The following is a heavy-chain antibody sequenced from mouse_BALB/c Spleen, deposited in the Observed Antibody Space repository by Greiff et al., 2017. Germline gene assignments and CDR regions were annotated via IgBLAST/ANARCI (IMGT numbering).Heavy chain of an antibody. V-gene: IGHV2-6-4*01. Sequence: VKLVESGPGLVAPSQSLSITCTISGFSLSRYSVHWVRQPPGKGLEWLGMIWGGGSTDYNSALKSRLSISKDNSKSQVFLKMNSLQTDDTAMYYCARDDYDEGYFDYWGQGTTLTVSS. CDR3: ARDDYDEGYFDY. CDR1: GFSLSRYS. CDR2: IWGGGST. J-gene: IGHJ2*01. D-gene: IGHD2-4*01.